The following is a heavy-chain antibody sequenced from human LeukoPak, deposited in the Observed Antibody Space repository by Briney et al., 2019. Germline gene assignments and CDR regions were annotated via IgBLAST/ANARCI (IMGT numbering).Heavy chain of an antibody. Sequence: SETLSLTCTVSGGSISSYYWSWIRQPPGKGLEWIGYIYYSGSTNYNPSLKSRVTISVGTSKNHFSLKLSSVTAADTAVYYCARASSGWDPFDYWGQGTLVTVSS. CDR3: ARASSGWDPFDY. CDR1: GGSISSYY. V-gene: IGHV4-59*01. CDR2: IYYSGST. D-gene: IGHD6-19*01. J-gene: IGHJ4*02.